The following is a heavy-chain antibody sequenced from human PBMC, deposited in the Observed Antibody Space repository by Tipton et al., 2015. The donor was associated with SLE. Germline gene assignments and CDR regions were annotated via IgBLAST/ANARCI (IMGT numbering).Heavy chain of an antibody. CDR3: GKGGDHGDSYVDH. CDR1: GFTFSRYE. Sequence: SLRLSCSASGFTFSRYEMNWVRQAPGKGLEWVSGISAKSDTIDYADSVKGRFTISRDNAKKSLYLQMDSLRPEDTALYFCGKGGDHGDSYVDHWGQGTLVSVSS. J-gene: IGHJ4*02. D-gene: IGHD1-14*01. V-gene: IGHV3-9*01. CDR2: ISAKSDTI.